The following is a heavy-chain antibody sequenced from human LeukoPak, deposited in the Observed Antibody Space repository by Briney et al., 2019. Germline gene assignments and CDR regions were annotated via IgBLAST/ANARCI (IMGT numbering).Heavy chain of an antibody. CDR3: ASQGVRPLAFDY. CDR1: GYTFTSYY. J-gene: IGHJ4*02. V-gene: IGHV1-69*13. Sequence: SVKVSCKASGYTFTSYYMHWVRQAPGQGLEWMGGIIPIFGTANYAQKFQGRVTITADESTSTAYMELSSLRSEDTAVYYCASQGVRPLAFDYWGQGTLVTVSS. D-gene: IGHD3-10*01. CDR2: IIPIFGTA.